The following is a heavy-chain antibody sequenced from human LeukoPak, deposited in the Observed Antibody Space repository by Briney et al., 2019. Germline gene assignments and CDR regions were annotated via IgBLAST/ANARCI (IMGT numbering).Heavy chain of an antibody. CDR1: GGSISSSSYY. J-gene: IGHJ4*02. Sequence: PSETLSLTCTVSGGSISSSSYYWGWIRQPPGKGLEWIGSIYYSGSTYYNPSLKSRVTISVDTSKNQFSLKLSSVTAADTAVYYCASQNTYYDILTGYNARVFDYWGQGTLVTVSS. D-gene: IGHD3-9*01. CDR2: IYYSGST. V-gene: IGHV4-39*01. CDR3: ASQNTYYDILTGYNARVFDY.